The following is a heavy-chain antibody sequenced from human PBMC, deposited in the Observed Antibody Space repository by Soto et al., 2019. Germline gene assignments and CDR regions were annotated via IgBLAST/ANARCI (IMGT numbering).Heavy chain of an antibody. CDR1: GGSVSSGSYY. Sequence: SETLSLTCTVSGGSVSSGSYYWSWIRQPPGKGLEYIGYLYYSGGTNYNPSLKSRVTISVDTPKNQFSPKLTSVTAADTAIYYCARGQAFWTGYYRMPYYFDYWGQGTLVTVSS. CDR2: LYYSGGT. CDR3: ARGQAFWTGYYRMPYYFDY. J-gene: IGHJ4*02. D-gene: IGHD3-3*01. V-gene: IGHV4-61*01.